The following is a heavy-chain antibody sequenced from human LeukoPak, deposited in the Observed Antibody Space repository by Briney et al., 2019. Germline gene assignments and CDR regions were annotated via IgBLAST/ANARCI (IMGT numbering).Heavy chain of an antibody. CDR2: IYHSGST. CDR1: GGSISSSNW. Sequence: SETLSLTCAVSGGSISSSNWGSWVRQPPGKGLEWIGEIYHSGSTNYNPSLKSRVTILVDTSKNQFSLNLSSVTAADTAVYFCARVVGGVGDAFDIWGQGTMVTVSS. J-gene: IGHJ3*02. D-gene: IGHD1-26*01. V-gene: IGHV4-4*02. CDR3: ARVVGGVGDAFDI.